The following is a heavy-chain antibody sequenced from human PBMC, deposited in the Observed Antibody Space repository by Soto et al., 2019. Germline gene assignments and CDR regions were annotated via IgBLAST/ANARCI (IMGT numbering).Heavy chain of an antibody. CDR3: AQDPQREATAGSKGGFDY. V-gene: IGHV3-9*01. J-gene: IGHJ4*02. CDR2: ISWHRGSI. CDR1: GFTVDDYA. Sequence: EVQLVESGGGLVQPGRSLRLSCAASGFTVDDYAMHWVRQAPGKGLEWVSGISWHRGSIGYADSVKGRFNISRDNAKNSLDLQMNSLRAEDTACYYCAQDPQREATAGSKGGFDYWGQGTLVTGSS. D-gene: IGHD6-13*01.